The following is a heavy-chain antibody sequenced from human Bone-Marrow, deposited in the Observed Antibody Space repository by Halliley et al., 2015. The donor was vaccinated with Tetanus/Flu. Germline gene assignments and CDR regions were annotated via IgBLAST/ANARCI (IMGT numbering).Heavy chain of an antibody. CDR3: GQANRAYGRDV. CDR2: IYSGGST. V-gene: IGHV3-66*01. J-gene: IGHJ6*02. Sequence: KGLEWFSVIYSGGSTNYSDSVKGRFTISRDNFKNILYLQMNSLRAEDTALYYCGQANRAYGRDVWGQGTTVTVSS.